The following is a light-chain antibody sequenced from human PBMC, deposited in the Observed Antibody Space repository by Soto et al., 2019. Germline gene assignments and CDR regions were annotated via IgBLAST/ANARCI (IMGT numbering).Light chain of an antibody. CDR3: QQYGSSPLT. Sequence: EIVLTQSPGTLSLSPGERATLSCRASQSVSSSYLVWYQQKPGQAPRLLIYGASSRATGIPDRFSGSGPGTDFTLTISRLEPEDFAVYYCQQYGSSPLTFGGGTKVDIK. J-gene: IGKJ4*01. CDR1: QSVSSSY. V-gene: IGKV3-20*01. CDR2: GAS.